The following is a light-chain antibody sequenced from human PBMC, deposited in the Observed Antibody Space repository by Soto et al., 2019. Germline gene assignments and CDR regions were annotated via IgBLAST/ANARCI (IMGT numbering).Light chain of an antibody. Sequence: EIVMTQSPATLSVSPGERATLSCRASQSVSSNLAWYQQKPGQAPRLLIYGASTRATGIPARFSCSGSGTEFTLTIGSLQSEDFAVYYWQQYNNWPPWTFGQGTKVEIK. CDR3: QQYNNWPPWT. V-gene: IGKV3-15*01. J-gene: IGKJ1*01. CDR1: QSVSSN. CDR2: GAS.